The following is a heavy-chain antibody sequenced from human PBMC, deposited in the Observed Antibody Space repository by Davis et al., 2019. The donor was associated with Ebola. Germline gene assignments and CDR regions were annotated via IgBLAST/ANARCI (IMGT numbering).Heavy chain of an antibody. J-gene: IGHJ3*02. CDR3: AKDTSNIWFDI. D-gene: IGHD1-26*01. CDR1: GFIFRNYV. CDR2: IYSGGTT. Sequence: GESLKISCAASGFIFRNYVMSWVRQAPGKGLEWVSVIYSGGTTNYADSVKGRFTISRDNSKNTLYLQMNGLRVDDTAIYYCAKDTSNIWFDIWGQGTMVTVSS. V-gene: IGHV3-23*01.